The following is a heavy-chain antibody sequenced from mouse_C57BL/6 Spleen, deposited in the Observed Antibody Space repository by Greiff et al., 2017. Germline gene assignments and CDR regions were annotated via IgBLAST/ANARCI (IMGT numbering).Heavy chain of an antibody. Sequence: QVQLQQSGPELVKPGASVKISCKASGYAFSSSWMHWVKQRPGKGLEWIGRIYPGDGDTNYNGKFKGKATLTADKSSSTAYMQLSSLTSEDSAVYFCARVHYYGRSYGDYCDYWGQGTTLTVSS. CDR1: GYAFSSSW. CDR3: ARVHYYGRSYGDYCDY. V-gene: IGHV1-82*01. J-gene: IGHJ2*01. D-gene: IGHD1-1*01. CDR2: IYPGDGDT.